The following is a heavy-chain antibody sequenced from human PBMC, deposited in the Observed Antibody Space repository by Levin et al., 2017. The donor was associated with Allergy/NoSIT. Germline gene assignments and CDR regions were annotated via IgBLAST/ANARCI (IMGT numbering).Heavy chain of an antibody. D-gene: IGHD3/OR15-3a*01. CDR3: ARGKRTMFGLIFFDL. V-gene: IGHV4-59*01. Sequence: SPTLSLPCPVSGGSLRSDYWTWIRQPPGKGLEWIGYIYYTGSTKYNPSLASRLTISLDTSKSQFSLRLRSVTAADTAVYYCARGKRTMFGLIFFDLWGQGTLVTVSS. J-gene: IGHJ4*02. CDR2: IYYTGST. CDR1: GGSLRSDY.